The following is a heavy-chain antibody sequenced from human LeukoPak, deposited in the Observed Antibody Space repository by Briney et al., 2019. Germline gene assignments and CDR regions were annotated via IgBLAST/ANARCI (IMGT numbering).Heavy chain of an antibody. J-gene: IGHJ4*02. D-gene: IGHD3-9*01. CDR1: GGSFSGYY. V-gene: IGHV4-34*01. Sequence: NPSETLSLTCAVYGGSFSGYYWSWIRQSPGKGLEWIGNIYSSGNTYYNASLKSRVTMYIDTSKNQFSLKLSSVTAADTAVYYCARDISISDILTGYYDYWGRGTLVTVSS. CDR3: ARDISISDILTGYYDY. CDR2: IYSSGNT.